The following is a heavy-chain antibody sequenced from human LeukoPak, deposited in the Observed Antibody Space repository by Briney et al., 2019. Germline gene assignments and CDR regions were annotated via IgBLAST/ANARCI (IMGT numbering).Heavy chain of an antibody. J-gene: IGHJ4*02. D-gene: IGHD3-10*01. CDR1: GYTLTELS. CDR3: AREHVLLWFGELSNYFDY. CDR2: FDPEDGET. Sequence: ASVKVSCKVSGYTLTELSMHWVRQAPGKGLEWMGGFDPEDGETIYAQKFQGRVTMTEDTSTDTAYMELSSVRSEDTAVYSCAREHVLLWFGELSNYFDYWGQGSLVTVSS. V-gene: IGHV1-24*01.